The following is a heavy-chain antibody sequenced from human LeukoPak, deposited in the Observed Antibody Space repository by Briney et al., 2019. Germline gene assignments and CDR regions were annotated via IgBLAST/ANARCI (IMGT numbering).Heavy chain of an antibody. J-gene: IGHJ4*02. V-gene: IGHV4-39*01. CDR2: IYYSGTT. Sequence: SETLSLTCTVSGGSISSLTYYWGWIRQPPGKGLEGIASIYYSGTTYYSPSLKSRVAISVNRSNNQFSLRLSPVTAADTAVYFCTGYSAGWSSGGGYWGQGTVVTVSS. CDR3: TGYSAGWSSGGGY. D-gene: IGHD6-19*01. CDR1: GGSISSLTYY.